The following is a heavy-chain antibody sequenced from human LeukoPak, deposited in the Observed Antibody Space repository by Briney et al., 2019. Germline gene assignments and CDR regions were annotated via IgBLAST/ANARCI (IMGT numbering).Heavy chain of an antibody. CDR1: GFTFSSYA. D-gene: IGHD3-22*01. CDR2: ISGSGVSP. Sequence: PGGSLRLSCAASGFTFSSYAMNWVRQAPGKGLEWVSGISGSGVSPYYADSVKGRFTMSRDNSKNTLYLQMNSLRAEDTAAYYCAKANSPYYYDSSGYSTFDYWGQGTLVTVSS. CDR3: AKANSPYYYDSSGYSTFDY. J-gene: IGHJ4*02. V-gene: IGHV3-23*01.